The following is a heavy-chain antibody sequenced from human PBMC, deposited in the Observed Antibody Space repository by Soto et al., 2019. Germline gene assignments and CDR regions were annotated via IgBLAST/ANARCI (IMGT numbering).Heavy chain of an antibody. D-gene: IGHD6-13*01. J-gene: IGHJ4*02. Sequence: PSETLSLTCAVSGGSISSGGYSWSWIRQPPGQGLEWIGYLYYGGTTYSNPSLKSRVSISGDWSKNQFSLKLSSVTAADTAVYYCARDLWYSSPEVPINWGQGTLVTVSS. V-gene: IGHV4-30-2*01. CDR3: ARDLWYSSPEVPIN. CDR1: GGSISSGGYS. CDR2: LYYGGTT.